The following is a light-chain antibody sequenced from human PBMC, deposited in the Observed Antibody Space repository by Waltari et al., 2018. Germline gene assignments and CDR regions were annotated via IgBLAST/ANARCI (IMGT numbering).Light chain of an antibody. CDR1: NIGSKS. J-gene: IGLJ2*01. CDR2: DDS. CDR3: QVWDGSTDVV. V-gene: IGLV3-21*02. Sequence: SYVLTQPPSVSVAPGQTARVTCGGNNIGSKSVHWYQQRPGQAPILVLYDDSDRPSGFPDRFSGSNSGNTATLTISRVEAGDEADYYCQVWDGSTDVVFGGGTKLTVL.